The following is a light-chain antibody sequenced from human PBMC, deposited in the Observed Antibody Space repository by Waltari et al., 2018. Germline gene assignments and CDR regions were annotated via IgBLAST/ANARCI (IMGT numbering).Light chain of an antibody. CDR2: DVS. Sequence: QSALTQPASVSGSPGQSITSPCTGTRSDVGGYNYVSRYQQHPGKAPKLMIYDVSNRPSGVSNRFSGSKSGNTASLTISGLQAEDEADYYCSSYTSSSTLYVFGTGTKVTVL. V-gene: IGLV2-14*03. J-gene: IGLJ1*01. CDR3: SSYTSSSTLYV. CDR1: RSDVGGYNY.